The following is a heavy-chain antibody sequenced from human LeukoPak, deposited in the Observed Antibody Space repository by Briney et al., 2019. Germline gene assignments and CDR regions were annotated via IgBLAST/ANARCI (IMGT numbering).Heavy chain of an antibody. D-gene: IGHD4-17*01. CDR2: ISAYNGNT. CDR1: GYTFTSYG. J-gene: IGHJ4*02. Sequence: ASVKVSCKASGYTFTSYGISWVRQAPGQGLEWMGWISAYNGNTNYAQKLQGRVTMTTDTSTSTAYMELRSLRSDDTAVYYCARDRHGDYVPYFDYWGQGTLVTVSS. CDR3: ARDRHGDYVPYFDY. V-gene: IGHV1-18*01.